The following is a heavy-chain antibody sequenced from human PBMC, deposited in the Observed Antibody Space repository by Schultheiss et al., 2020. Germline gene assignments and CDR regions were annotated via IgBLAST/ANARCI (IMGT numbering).Heavy chain of an antibody. Sequence: ASVKVSCKASGYTFTSYGISWVRQAPGQGLEWMGWISAYNGNTNYAQKFQGRVTMTRDTSISTAYMELSRLRSDDTAVYYCARSRPKIPRVVPAATNWFDPWGQGTLVTVSS. J-gene: IGHJ5*02. CDR1: GYTFTSYG. CDR3: ARSRPKIPRVVPAATNWFDP. CDR2: ISAYNGNT. D-gene: IGHD2-2*01. V-gene: IGHV1-18*01.